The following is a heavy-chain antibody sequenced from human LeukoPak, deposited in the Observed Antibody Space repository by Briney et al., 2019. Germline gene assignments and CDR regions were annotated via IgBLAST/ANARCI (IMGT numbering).Heavy chain of an antibody. J-gene: IGHJ6*03. Sequence: GGSLRLSCAASGFTFSNYAMHWVRQAPGKGLEWVAVISYDGSDKYYADSVKGRLTISRDNSKNTLYLQMNSLRAEDTAVYYCARSLATSYYYMDVWGKGTTVTVSS. CDR2: ISYDGSDK. V-gene: IGHV3-30*04. CDR1: GFTFSNYA. D-gene: IGHD5-12*01. CDR3: ARSLATSYYYMDV.